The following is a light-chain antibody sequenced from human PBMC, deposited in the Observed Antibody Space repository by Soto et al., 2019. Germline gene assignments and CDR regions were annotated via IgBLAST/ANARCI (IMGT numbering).Light chain of an antibody. Sequence: QSVVTQPPSVSGAPGQRVTISCTGSSSNIGAGYDVHWYQQLPGTAPKLLIYGNSNRPSGVPDRFSGSKSGTSASLAITGXXXXXXXDYYCQSYDSSLSGYVFGTGTKLTV. CDR1: SSNIGAGYD. J-gene: IGLJ1*01. CDR2: GNS. V-gene: IGLV1-40*01. CDR3: QSYDSSLSGYV.